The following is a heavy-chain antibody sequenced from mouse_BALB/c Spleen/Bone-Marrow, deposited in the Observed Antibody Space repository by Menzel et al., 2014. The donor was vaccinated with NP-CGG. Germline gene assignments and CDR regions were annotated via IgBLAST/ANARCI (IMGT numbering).Heavy chain of an antibody. CDR1: GYTFPSYT. D-gene: IGHD1-2*01. CDR3: ARGGLRLPYAMDY. J-gene: IGHJ4*01. Sequence: AQLQQSGAELARPGASVKMSCTASGYTFPSYTIHWVKQRPGQGLEWIGYINPSSGYANYNQNFKDKATLTADKSSSTAYMQLSSLTSEDSAVFYCARGGLRLPYAMDYWGQGTSVTVSS. V-gene: IGHV1-4*01. CDR2: INPSSGYA.